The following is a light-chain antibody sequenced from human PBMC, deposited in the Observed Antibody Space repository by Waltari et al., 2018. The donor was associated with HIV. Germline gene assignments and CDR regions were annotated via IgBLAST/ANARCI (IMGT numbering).Light chain of an antibody. V-gene: IGLV1-36*01. CDR3: AAWDDYLNGYV. CDR1: SSHIGNHA. Sequence: QSVLTQPPSVSEAPRQRVTISCSGSSSHIGNHAVNWYQQVPGKAPKLLIYYDDLLSSGVSDRFSGSKSGTSASLAIRGLQSEDEAEYYCAAWDDYLNGYVFGSGTKVTVL. CDR2: YDD. J-gene: IGLJ1*01.